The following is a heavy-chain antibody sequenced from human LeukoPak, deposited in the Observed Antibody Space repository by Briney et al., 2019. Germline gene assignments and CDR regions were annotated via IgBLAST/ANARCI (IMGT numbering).Heavy chain of an antibody. D-gene: IGHD1-26*01. CDR3: ARGDSGSYPGSFDY. J-gene: IGHJ4*02. CDR1: GFTFNSYA. CDR2: ISYDGSNK. V-gene: IGHV3-30*01. Sequence: GGSLRLSCAASGFTFNSYAMHWVRQAPGKGLEWVAVISYDGSNKYYADSVKGRFTISRDNSKNTLYLQMNSLRAEDTAVYYCARGDSGSYPGSFDYWGQGTLVTVSS.